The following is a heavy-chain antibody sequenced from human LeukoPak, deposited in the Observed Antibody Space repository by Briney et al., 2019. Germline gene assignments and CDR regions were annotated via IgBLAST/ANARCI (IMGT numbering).Heavy chain of an antibody. CDR3: ARHRGGATGLSGFDY. Sequence: SETLSLTCTISGDSISSYYWSWIRQPPGKGLEWIGYIYYSGSTKYNPSLKSRVTISVDTSKNQFSLKLSSVTAADTAVYYCARHRGGATGLSGFDYWGQGTLVTVSS. V-gene: IGHV4-59*08. CDR2: IYYSGST. D-gene: IGHD1-26*01. J-gene: IGHJ4*02. CDR1: GDSISSYY.